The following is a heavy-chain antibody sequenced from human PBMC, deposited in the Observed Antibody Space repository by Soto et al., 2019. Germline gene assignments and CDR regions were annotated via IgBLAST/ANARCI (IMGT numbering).Heavy chain of an antibody. CDR3: TRGGGAHYRFDP. V-gene: IGHV1-18*01. D-gene: IGHD1-26*01. CDR1: GYTFTDSY. CDR2: ISPNNGQT. J-gene: IGHJ5*02. Sequence: QVQLVQSGAELRKPGASVKVSCKVSGYTFTDSYLTWVRQAPGRGPEWVWWISPNNGQTNYAQKRQGRVTVTADTSTSTVYMELRSLRPDDTAVYYCTRGGGAHYRFDPWGQGTLVTVSS.